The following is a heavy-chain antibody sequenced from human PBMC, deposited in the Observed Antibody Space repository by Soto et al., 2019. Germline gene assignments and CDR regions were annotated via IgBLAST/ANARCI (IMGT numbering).Heavy chain of an antibody. V-gene: IGHV3-66*01. CDR2: IQSGGTT. J-gene: IGHJ6*03. D-gene: IGHD6-19*01. CDR1: GFTVSSKY. Sequence: GGSLRLSCAASGFTVSSKYMTWVRQAPGKGLEWVSLIQSGGTTYYADSVKGRFTISRDTSENTLHLQMDSLRVEDTAVYYCARGAVSSGGSRRYCYSMDVWGKGTTVTVSS. CDR3: ARGAVSSGGSRRYCYSMDV.